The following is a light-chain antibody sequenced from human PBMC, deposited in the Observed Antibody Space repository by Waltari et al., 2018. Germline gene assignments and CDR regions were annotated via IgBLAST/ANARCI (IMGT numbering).Light chain of an antibody. V-gene: IGKV1-NL1*01. CDR3: QQYDTFPRT. CDR2: TVS. CDR1: QGISTC. J-gene: IGKJ4*01. Sequence: DIQMTQSPSSLSASVGDRVTITCRASQGISTCLAWYQQKPGKAPNLLLHTVSSLESGVPPRFSGSGSGTDFTLTISSLRPDDFATYYCQQYDTFPRTFGGGTRVEI.